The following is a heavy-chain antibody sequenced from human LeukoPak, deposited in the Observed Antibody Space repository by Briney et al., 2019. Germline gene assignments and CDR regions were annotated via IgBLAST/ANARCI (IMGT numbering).Heavy chain of an antibody. J-gene: IGHJ4*02. V-gene: IGHV4-38-2*01. CDR2: IYHSGST. CDR1: GYSISSGYY. Sequence: SETLSLTCAVSGYSISSGYYWGWIRQPPGKGLEWIGSIYHSGSTYYNPSLKSRVTISVDTSKNQFSLKLSPVTAADTAVYYCARLIAAPSGYYNDYWGQGTLVTVSS. D-gene: IGHD3-3*01. CDR3: ARLIAAPSGYYNDY.